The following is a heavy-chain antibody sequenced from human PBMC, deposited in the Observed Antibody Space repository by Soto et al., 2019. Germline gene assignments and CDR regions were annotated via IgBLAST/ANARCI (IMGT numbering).Heavy chain of an antibody. D-gene: IGHD3-10*02. Sequence: SETLSLTCTVSGGSISSSSYYWGWIRQPPGNGLEWVGSIYYSGTTHYNPSLNSRVTISVDTSKNQFSLKPTSVTAAHTAVYYCAVRCLFDFWGQRTLVTVSS. J-gene: IGHJ4*02. CDR1: GGSISSSSYY. V-gene: IGHV4-39*01. CDR3: AVRCLFDF. CDR2: IYYSGTT.